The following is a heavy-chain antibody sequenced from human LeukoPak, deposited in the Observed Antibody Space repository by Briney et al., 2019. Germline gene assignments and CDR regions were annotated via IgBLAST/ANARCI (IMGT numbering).Heavy chain of an antibody. J-gene: IGHJ4*02. Sequence: GGSLRLSCAASGFTVSSNYMSWVRQAPGKGLEWVSVLYSGGNTYYADSVKGRFTISRDNSKNTLYLQMNSLRAEDTAVYYCARDPPVCTTSCLDYWGQGTLVPVSS. CDR2: LYSGGNT. D-gene: IGHD2-2*01. V-gene: IGHV3-53*01. CDR3: ARDPPVCTTSCLDY. CDR1: GFTVSSNY.